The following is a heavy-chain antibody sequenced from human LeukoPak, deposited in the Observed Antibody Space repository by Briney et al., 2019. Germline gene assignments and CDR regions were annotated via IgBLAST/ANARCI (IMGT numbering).Heavy chain of an antibody. CDR1: GYTFTGYY. Sequence: ASVKVSCKASGYTFTGYYMHWVRQAPGQGLEWMGWISAYNGNTNYAQNLQGRVTMTTDTSTSTAYMELRSLRSDDTAVYYCARDEGYYGAPLFDYWGQGTLVTVSS. J-gene: IGHJ4*02. CDR2: ISAYNGNT. V-gene: IGHV1-18*04. D-gene: IGHD4/OR15-4a*01. CDR3: ARDEGYYGAPLFDY.